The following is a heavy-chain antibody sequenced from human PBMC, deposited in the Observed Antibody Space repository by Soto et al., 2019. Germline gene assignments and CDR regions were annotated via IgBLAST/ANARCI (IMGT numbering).Heavy chain of an antibody. V-gene: IGHV4-31*03. Sequence: SETLSLTCSVSGAALNSGNYYWSWIRQVPGKGLEWIGHIYVTGAVDYNPSLRDRITISQDTSERQFSLNLMLVTAADTAVYYCARLRIATNNYKWFDPWGQGTLVTVSS. CDR2: IYVTGAV. CDR1: GAALNSGNYY. D-gene: IGHD2-21*01. J-gene: IGHJ5*02. CDR3: ARLRIATNNYKWFDP.